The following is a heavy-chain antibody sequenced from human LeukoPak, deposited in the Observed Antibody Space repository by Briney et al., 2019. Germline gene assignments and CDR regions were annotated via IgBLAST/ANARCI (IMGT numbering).Heavy chain of an antibody. J-gene: IGHJ4*02. D-gene: IGHD3-10*01. CDR2: IYYSGST. Sequence: SETLSLTCTVSGYFISDGYYWGWIRQPPGKELEWIGSIYYSGSTYYNPSLKSRVTISVDTSKNQFSLKLSSVTAADTAVYYCARSFPGAHFDYWGQGTLVTVSS. CDR3: ARSFPGAHFDY. CDR1: GYFISDGYY. V-gene: IGHV4-38-2*02.